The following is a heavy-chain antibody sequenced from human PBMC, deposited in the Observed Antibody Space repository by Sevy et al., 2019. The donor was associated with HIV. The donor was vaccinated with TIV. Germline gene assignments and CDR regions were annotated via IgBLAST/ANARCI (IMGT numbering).Heavy chain of an antibody. CDR1: GFTFDDYA. CDR2: ISRDSGRI. J-gene: IGHJ6*02. D-gene: IGHD3-9*01. V-gene: IGHV3-9*01. CDR3: AKDSSRFFDWSYGVDV. Sequence: GGSLRLSCAASGFTFDDYAMHWVRQAPGTGLEWVSGISRDSGRIDYADSVKGRFTISRDNAKNSLYLQMGSLRADDTALYYCAKDSSRFFDWSYGVDVWGQGTTVTVSS.